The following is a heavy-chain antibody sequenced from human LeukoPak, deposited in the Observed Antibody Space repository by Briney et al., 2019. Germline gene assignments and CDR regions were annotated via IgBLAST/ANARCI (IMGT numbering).Heavy chain of an antibody. V-gene: IGHV5-51*01. J-gene: IGHJ6*02. CDR2: IYPGDSDT. CDR3: ARVWFGERYYYYGMDV. CDR1: GYSFTSYW. Sequence: GESLKISCKGSGYSFTSYWIGSVRQMPGKGLEWMGIIYPGDSDTRYSPSFQGQVTISADKSISTAYLQWSSLKASDTAMYYCARVWFGERYYYYGMDVWGQGTTVTVSS. D-gene: IGHD3-10*01.